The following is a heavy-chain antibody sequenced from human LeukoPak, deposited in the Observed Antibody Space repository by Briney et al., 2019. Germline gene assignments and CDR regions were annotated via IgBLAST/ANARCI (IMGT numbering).Heavy chain of an antibody. CDR1: GYTFTSYG. J-gene: IGHJ4*02. V-gene: IGHV1-18*01. CDR3: ARDVREMATVYFDY. Sequence: GASVKVSCKASGYTFTSYGISWVRQAPGQGLEWMGWISAYNGSTNYAQKLQGRVTMTTDTSTSTAYMELRSLRSDDTAVYYCARDVREMATVYFDYWGQGTLVTVSS. CDR2: ISAYNGST. D-gene: IGHD5-24*01.